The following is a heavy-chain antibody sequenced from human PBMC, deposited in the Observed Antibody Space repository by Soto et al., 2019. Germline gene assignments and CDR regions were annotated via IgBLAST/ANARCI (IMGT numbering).Heavy chain of an antibody. V-gene: IGHV3-23*01. Sequence: EVQLLESGGGLVQPGGSLRLSCAASGFTFSTYAMSWVRQAPGKGLEWVSTITTSGGNTYYADSVQGRFTISRDNSNNTLYLQMNSLRAEDTAVYYCAGRYCTNGVCYTNCYNSIDVWGKGTTVAFSS. CDR1: GFTFSTYA. CDR3: AGRYCTNGVCYTNCYNSIDV. D-gene: IGHD2-8*01. CDR2: ITTSGGNT. J-gene: IGHJ6*03.